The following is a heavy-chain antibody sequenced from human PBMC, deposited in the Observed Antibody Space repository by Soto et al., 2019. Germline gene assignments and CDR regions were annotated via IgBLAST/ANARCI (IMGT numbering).Heavy chain of an antibody. Sequence: PSQTLSHTCAVSEYYIISGYYWGWIQKSPGKGLEWIGSIYHSGSTYYNPSLKSRVIISVDTSKNQFSLKLSSVTAADWAVYYCARWGRIAAAEGMDVWGQGTTVTVSS. CDR2: IYHSGST. D-gene: IGHD6-13*01. CDR3: ARWGRIAAAEGMDV. V-gene: IGHV4-38-2*01. J-gene: IGHJ6*02. CDR1: EYYIISGYY.